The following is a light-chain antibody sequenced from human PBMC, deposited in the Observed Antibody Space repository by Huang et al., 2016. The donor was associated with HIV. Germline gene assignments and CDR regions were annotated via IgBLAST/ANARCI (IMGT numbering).Light chain of an antibody. CDR2: AAS. J-gene: IGKJ1*01. CDR1: QDIDAY. V-gene: IGKV1-27*01. CDR3: QKYNDVPRT. Sequence: DIQMTQSPSSLSASIGDRITISCRAIQDIDAYLAWYQHQPGKVPNLLISAASTFQSGVPSRFSGSGSGTNFTLTIGSLQPEDVGSYYCQKYNDVPRTFGHGTKVEIK.